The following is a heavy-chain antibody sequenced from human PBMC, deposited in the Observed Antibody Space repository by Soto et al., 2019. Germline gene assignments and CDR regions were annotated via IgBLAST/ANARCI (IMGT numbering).Heavy chain of an antibody. D-gene: IGHD3-22*01. V-gene: IGHV1-69*13. CDR1: GGTFSSDG. J-gene: IGHJ2*01. Sequence: SVKVSCKASGGTFSSDGISWVRQAPGQGLEWMGGITPIFRATKYAQKFQGRVTLTADESTSTAYMELSSLRSEDTAVYYCARGRDTYYYDSSGYSGWYFDLWGRGTLVTVSS. CDR3: ARGRDTYYYDSSGYSGWYFDL. CDR2: ITPIFRAT.